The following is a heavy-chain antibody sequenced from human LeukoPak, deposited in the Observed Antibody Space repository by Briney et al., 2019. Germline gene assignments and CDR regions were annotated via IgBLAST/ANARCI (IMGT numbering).Heavy chain of an antibody. Sequence: GESLKISCKGSGYIFTTYWIGWVRQLPGKGLEWMGIIQPSDSDIRYSPSFQGQVTISADKSTSTSYLQWSSLKASDTAIFYCARSDSYSFDYWGQGTLVTVSS. CDR3: ARSDSYSFDY. CDR1: GYIFTTYW. V-gene: IGHV5-51*01. CDR2: IQPSDSDI. J-gene: IGHJ4*02.